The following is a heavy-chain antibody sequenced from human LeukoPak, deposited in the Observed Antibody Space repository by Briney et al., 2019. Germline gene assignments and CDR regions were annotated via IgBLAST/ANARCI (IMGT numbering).Heavy chain of an antibody. D-gene: IGHD5-18*01. CDR2: MKYDGSEE. V-gene: IGHV3-7*01. CDR3: VYGYGDY. J-gene: IGHJ4*02. Sequence: GGSLRLSCATSGFTFSNYWMSWVRQAPGKGLEWVANMKYDGSEEYYVESVKGRFTISRDNAKNSLYLQMNSLRAEDTAVYYCVYGYGDYWGQGTLVIVSS. CDR1: GFTFSNYW.